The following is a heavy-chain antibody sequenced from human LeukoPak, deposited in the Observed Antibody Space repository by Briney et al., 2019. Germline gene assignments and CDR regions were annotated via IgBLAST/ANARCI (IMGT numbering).Heavy chain of an antibody. CDR3: ARDKLPPYYDFWSGYGALYCYYGMDV. Sequence: SVKVSCKASGGTFSSYAISWVRQAPGQGLEWMGRIIPIPGIANYAQKFQGRVTITADKSTSTAYMELSSLRSEDTAVYYCARDKLPPYYDFWSGYGALYCYYGMDVWGQGTTVTVSS. CDR2: IIPIPGIA. J-gene: IGHJ6*02. CDR1: GGTFSSYA. V-gene: IGHV1-69*04. D-gene: IGHD3-3*01.